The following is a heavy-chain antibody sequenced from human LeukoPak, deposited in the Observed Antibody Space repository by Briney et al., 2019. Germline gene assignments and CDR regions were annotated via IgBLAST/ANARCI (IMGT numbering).Heavy chain of an antibody. CDR2: ISHDGSNK. J-gene: IGHJ4*02. CDR3: AKARWTREVLDYFDL. V-gene: IGHV3-30*18. Sequence: AGGSLRLSCAASGFTFSSYGMHWVRQAPGRGLEWVAVISHDGSNKYYADSVKGRFTVSRDHSKNTLYLQMNSLRAEDTAVYYCAKARWTREVLDYFDLWGRGTLVTVSS. CDR1: GFTFSSYG. D-gene: IGHD2/OR15-2a*01.